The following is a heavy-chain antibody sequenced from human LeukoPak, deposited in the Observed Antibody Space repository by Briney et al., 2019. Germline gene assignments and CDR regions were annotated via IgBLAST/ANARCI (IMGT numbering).Heavy chain of an antibody. CDR2: IYYSGST. D-gene: IGHD6-25*01. Sequence: SETLSLTCTVSGGSISSYYWSWVRQPPGKGLEWIGYIYYSGSTNYNPSLKSRVTISVDTSKNQFSLKLSSVTAADTAVYYCASYSRADTSFDYWGQGILVTVSS. CDR3: ASYSRADTSFDY. V-gene: IGHV4-59*01. J-gene: IGHJ4*02. CDR1: GGSISSYY.